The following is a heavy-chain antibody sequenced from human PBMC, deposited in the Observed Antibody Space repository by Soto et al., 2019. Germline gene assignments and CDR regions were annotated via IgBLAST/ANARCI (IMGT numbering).Heavy chain of an antibody. Sequence: GGSLRLSCAASGFTVSSNYMNWVRQAPGKGLEWVSIIYTGGNTYYADSVKGRFTISRDMSKNTVHLQMNGLRAEDTAVYFCASGWSSVTLDYWGQGTLVTVSS. J-gene: IGHJ4*02. V-gene: IGHV3-66*01. CDR2: IYTGGNT. CDR3: ASGWSSVTLDY. CDR1: GFTVSSNY. D-gene: IGHD2-15*01.